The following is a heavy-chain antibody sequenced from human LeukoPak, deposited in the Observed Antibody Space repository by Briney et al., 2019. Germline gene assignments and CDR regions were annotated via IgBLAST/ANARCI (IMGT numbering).Heavy chain of an antibody. D-gene: IGHD4-17*01. Sequence: GASVKVSCKASGGTFSNYAISWVRQAPGQGLEWMGGLIPLFGATNYTQRFQGRITITTDESTTTDYMELSSLRSEDTAVYFCAVGDRFNYYMDLWGKGTTVTVFS. J-gene: IGHJ6*03. V-gene: IGHV1-69*05. CDR3: AVGDRFNYYMDL. CDR2: LIPLFGAT. CDR1: GGTFSNYA.